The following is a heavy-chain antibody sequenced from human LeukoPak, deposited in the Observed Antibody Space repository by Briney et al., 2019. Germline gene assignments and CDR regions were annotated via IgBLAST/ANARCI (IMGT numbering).Heavy chain of an antibody. V-gene: IGHV4-30-2*01. J-gene: IGHJ4*02. Sequence: SQTLSLTCTVSGGSISSGGYYWSWIRQPPGKGLEWIGYIYHSGSTYYNPSLKSRVTISVDRSKNQFSLKLTSVTAADTAVYYCARDEFGDFQGFDYWGQGTLVTVSS. D-gene: IGHD4-17*01. CDR1: GGSISSGGYY. CDR2: IYHSGST. CDR3: ARDEFGDFQGFDY.